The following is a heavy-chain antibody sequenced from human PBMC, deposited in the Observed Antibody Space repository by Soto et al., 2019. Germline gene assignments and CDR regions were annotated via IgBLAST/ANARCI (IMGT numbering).Heavy chain of an antibody. CDR1: GYTFTNYA. Sequence: ASVKVSCKASGYTFTNYAIHWVRQAPGQRLEWMGWINAGNGNTKYSQTFQGRVTITRDTSASTAYMELSSLRSEDTAVYYCARGSWFLEWPWDYWGQGTLVTVSS. CDR2: INAGNGNT. D-gene: IGHD3-3*01. CDR3: ARGSWFLEWPWDY. V-gene: IGHV1-3*01. J-gene: IGHJ4*02.